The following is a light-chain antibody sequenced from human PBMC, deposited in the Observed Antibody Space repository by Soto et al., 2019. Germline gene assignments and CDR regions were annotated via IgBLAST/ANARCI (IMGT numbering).Light chain of an antibody. J-gene: IGLJ1*01. Sequence: QSVLTQPASVSGSPGQSITISCTGTSSDVGAYKYVSWYQQHPGKVPKLIICGVSNRPSGVSNRFSGSKSGNTAFLTISGLQPEDEADYYCSSFTGTTTLDVFGTGTKVTVL. CDR2: GVS. CDR1: SSDVGAYKY. V-gene: IGLV2-14*03. CDR3: SSFTGTTTLDV.